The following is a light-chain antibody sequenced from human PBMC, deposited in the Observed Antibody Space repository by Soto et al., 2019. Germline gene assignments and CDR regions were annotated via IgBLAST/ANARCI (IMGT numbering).Light chain of an antibody. J-gene: IGKJ1*01. CDR2: AAS. CDR3: QKYDTAPQT. CDR1: QGIIDY. V-gene: IGKV1-27*01. Sequence: DIQMTQSPSSLSASVGDTVTITCRASQGIIDYLAWYQQRPGKVPKLLIYAASTLPTGVPSRFSGSGAGTDFTLTISSLQPEDVATYYCQKYDTAPQTFGQGTRVEIK.